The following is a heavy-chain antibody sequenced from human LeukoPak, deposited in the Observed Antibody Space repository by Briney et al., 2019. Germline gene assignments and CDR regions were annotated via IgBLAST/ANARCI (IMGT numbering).Heavy chain of an antibody. CDR2: IYPGDSDI. J-gene: IGHJ3*02. CDR3: ARSCSSTSCYLTDAFDI. CDR1: GYSFTSYW. V-gene: IGHV5-51*01. Sequence: GESLKISCKGSGYSFTSYWIGWVRQMPGKGLGWMGIIYPGDSDIRYSPSFQGQVIISADKSISTAYLQWSSLKASDTAIYYCARSCSSTSCYLTDAFDIWGQGTMVTVSS. D-gene: IGHD2-2*01.